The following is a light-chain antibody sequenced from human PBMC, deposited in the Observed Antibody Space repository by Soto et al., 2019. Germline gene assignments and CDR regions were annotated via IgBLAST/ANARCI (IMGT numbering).Light chain of an antibody. J-gene: IGKJ1*01. CDR1: QTVCNY. CDR2: NAS. V-gene: IGKV3-11*01. Sequence: EIVLTQSPATLSLSPGARATLSCRASQTVCNYLAWYQQKPGQVPRLLIYNASNRATGVPVRFSGSGSGTEFTLTISSLEPEDFAVHYCQQRSNCPLPWTCGQGPKVEI. CDR3: QQRSNCPLPWT.